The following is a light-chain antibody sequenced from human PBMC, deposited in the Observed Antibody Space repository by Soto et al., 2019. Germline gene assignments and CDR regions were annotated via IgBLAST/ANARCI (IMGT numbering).Light chain of an antibody. V-gene: IGKV3-15*01. J-gene: IGKJ4*01. Sequence: EIVMSQSPATLSASPGERATLSCRASQSVSNNLAWYQQKPGQAPRLLIYAASTRATGIPPRFSGSGSATKFTLTISSLQSEDFAVYYCQQYNNWPPLTFGGGTKVEIK. CDR3: QQYNNWPPLT. CDR2: AAS. CDR1: QSVSNN.